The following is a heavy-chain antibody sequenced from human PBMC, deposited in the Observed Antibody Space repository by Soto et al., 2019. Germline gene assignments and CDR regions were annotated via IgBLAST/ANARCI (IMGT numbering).Heavy chain of an antibody. V-gene: IGHV4-4*02. CDR2: IDHSGST. J-gene: IGHJ5*02. CDR3: AGGFMVLDT. Sequence: QVQLQESGPRLVKPSGTLSLTCAVSGGSISNSWWWSWVRQPPRKGLEWIGEIDHSGSTTSNPSLKSRVTISLDKSQNHFSLKLNSVTAADTAVYYCAGGFMVLDTWGQGILVTVSS. D-gene: IGHD3-3*01. CDR1: GGSISNSWW.